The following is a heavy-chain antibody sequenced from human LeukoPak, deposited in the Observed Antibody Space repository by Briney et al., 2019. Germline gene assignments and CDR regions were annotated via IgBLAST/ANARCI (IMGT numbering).Heavy chain of an antibody. V-gene: IGHV4-4*02. CDR1: AVSITNTNY. J-gene: IGHJ4*02. CDR2: VNVQSNT. CDR3: AREGGPYRPLDY. Sequence: SETLSLTCAGSAVSITNTNYWPWVRQPPGKGLEWIGEVNVQSNTNYNPSLMGRVAIAVDKSKNHISLQLTSVTAADTAVYYCAREGGPYRPLDYSGQGTLVTVSS.